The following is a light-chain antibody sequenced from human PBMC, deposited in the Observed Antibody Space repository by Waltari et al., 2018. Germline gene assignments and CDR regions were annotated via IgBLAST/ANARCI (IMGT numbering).Light chain of an antibody. CDR2: DVT. CDR3: TSQTPDGVVL. Sequence: QSALTQPASVSGSPGQSITISCTGIGSAIDDSDFVSWYQHHPGKAPRVIIYDVTNRPSGISDRFSASKSANTASLTISGLQPEDEGVYYCTSQTPDGVVLFGGGTQVTVL. V-gene: IGLV2-14*03. J-gene: IGLJ3*02. CDR1: GSAIDDSDF.